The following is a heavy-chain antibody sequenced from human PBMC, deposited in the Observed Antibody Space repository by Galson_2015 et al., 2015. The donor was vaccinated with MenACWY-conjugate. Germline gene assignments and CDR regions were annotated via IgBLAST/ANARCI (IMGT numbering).Heavy chain of an antibody. Sequence: SLRLSCAASGFTFSKCAMGWVRQAPGKGLEWVSGISASGGDIDHADSVKGRFTISRDNSKNTVYLQMNSLRAEDTAVYHCAKGANYYDSSGKRYDAFDIWGQGTMVTVSS. D-gene: IGHD3-22*01. CDR3: AKGANYYDSSGKRYDAFDI. V-gene: IGHV3-23*01. CDR2: ISASGGDI. CDR1: GFTFSKCA. J-gene: IGHJ3*02.